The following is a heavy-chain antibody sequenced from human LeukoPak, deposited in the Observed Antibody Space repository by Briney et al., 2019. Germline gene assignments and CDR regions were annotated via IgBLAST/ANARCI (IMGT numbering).Heavy chain of an antibody. D-gene: IGHD6-13*01. V-gene: IGHV3-20*04. Sequence: PGGSLRLSCAASGFTFDDYGMSWVRQAPGKGLEWVSGINWNGGSTGYADSVKGRFTISRDNAKNSLYLQMNSLRAEDTALYYCARERRVGAAADLLNWFDPWGQGTLVTVSS. J-gene: IGHJ5*02. CDR1: GFTFDDYG. CDR3: ARERRVGAAADLLNWFDP. CDR2: INWNGGST.